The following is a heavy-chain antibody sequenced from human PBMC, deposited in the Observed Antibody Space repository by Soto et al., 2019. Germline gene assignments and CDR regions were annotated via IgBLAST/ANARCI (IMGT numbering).Heavy chain of an antibody. V-gene: IGHV4-59*01. CDR2: IYYSGST. CDR3: ARVGSNYDFWEERWFDP. CDR1: GGSISSYY. D-gene: IGHD3-3*01. J-gene: IGHJ5*02. Sequence: SETLSLTCTVSGGSISSYYWSWIRQPPGKGLEWIGYIYYSGSTNYNPSLKSRVTISVDTSKNQFSLKLSSVTAADTAVYYCARVGSNYDFWEERWFDPWGQRTLVTVSS.